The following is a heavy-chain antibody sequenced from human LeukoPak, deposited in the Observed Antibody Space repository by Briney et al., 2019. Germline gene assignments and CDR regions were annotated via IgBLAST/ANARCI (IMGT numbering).Heavy chain of an antibody. CDR1: GFTFSTFA. J-gene: IGHJ4*02. CDR2: IFPSGGEI. CDR3: ATYRQVLLPFES. V-gene: IGHV3-23*01. D-gene: IGHD2-8*02. Sequence: GGSLRLSCAAPGFTFSTFAMIWVRQPPGKGLEWVSSIFPSGGEIHYAGSVRGRFTISRDNSKSTLSLQMNSLRAEDTAIYYCATYRQVLLPFESWGQGTLVTVSS.